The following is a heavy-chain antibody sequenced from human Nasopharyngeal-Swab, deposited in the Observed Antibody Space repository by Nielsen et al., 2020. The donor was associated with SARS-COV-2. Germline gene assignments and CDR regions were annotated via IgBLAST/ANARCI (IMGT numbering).Heavy chain of an antibody. CDR2: ISGSGGSS. V-gene: IGHV3-23*01. CDR1: GFTFSSYA. CDR3: AKDIYSSGWYYFDY. D-gene: IGHD6-19*01. J-gene: IGHJ4*02. Sequence: GGSLRLSCAASGFTFSSYAMSWVRQAPGKGLEWVSAISGSGGSSYYADSVKGRFTISRDNSKNTLYLQMNSLRAEDTAVYYCAKDIYSSGWYYFDYWGQGTLVTVSS.